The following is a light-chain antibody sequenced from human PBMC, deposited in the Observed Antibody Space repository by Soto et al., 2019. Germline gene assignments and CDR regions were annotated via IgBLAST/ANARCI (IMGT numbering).Light chain of an antibody. V-gene: IGKV3-11*01. CDR2: DAS. Sequence: EIVLTQSPATLSLSPGNRATLSCRASQSVSGYLAWYQQKPGQAPRLLIYDASNRATGIPARFSGGGSGTDFTLTITSLEPEAVGVYYCQQRSNWASTFGGGTKVEI. CDR3: QQRSNWAST. J-gene: IGKJ4*01. CDR1: QSVSGY.